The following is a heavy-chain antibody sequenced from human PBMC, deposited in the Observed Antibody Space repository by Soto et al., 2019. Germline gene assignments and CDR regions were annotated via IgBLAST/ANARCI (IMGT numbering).Heavy chain of an antibody. CDR2: INHSGST. D-gene: IGHD4-17*01. J-gene: IGHJ4*02. V-gene: IGHV4-34*01. CDR3: ASQRPTVTTFDY. CDR1: GGSFNGYY. Sequence: QVQLRQWGAGLVKPSETLSLTCAVYGGSFNGYYWNCIRQPPGKGLEWIGEINHSGSTNYNPSLKSRVSISVDTSKNQFSLRLSSVTAADTAVYYCASQRPTVTTFDYWGQGTLVTVSS.